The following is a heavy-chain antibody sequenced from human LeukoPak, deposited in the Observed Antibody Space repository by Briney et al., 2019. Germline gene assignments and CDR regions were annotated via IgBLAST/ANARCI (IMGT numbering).Heavy chain of an antibody. CDR2: ISAYNGNT. V-gene: IGHV1-18*01. D-gene: IGHD4-11*01. J-gene: IGHJ6*03. CDR3: ASSLTTTTPYYYMDV. Sequence: ASVKVSCKASGYTFTSYGISWVRQAPGQGLEWMGWISAYNGNTNYAQKLQGRVTMTTDTSTSTAYMELRSLRSDDTAVYYCASSLTTTTPYYYMDVWGKGTTVTVSS. CDR1: GYTFTSYG.